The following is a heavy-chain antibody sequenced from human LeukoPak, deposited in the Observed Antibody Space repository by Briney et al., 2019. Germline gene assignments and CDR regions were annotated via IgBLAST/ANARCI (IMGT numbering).Heavy chain of an antibody. CDR3: AHIPNYYSNYYMDV. J-gene: IGHJ6*03. CDR2: IYWDDDR. Sequence: SGPTLVNPTQTLTLTCTFSGFSLTTSGVGVGWVSQSPGEALECLALIYWDDDRRYSPSLKSRLTITKDTSKNQVVLTMSNMDPVDTGTYYCAHIPNYYSNYYMDVWGKGTTVTVSS. CDR1: GFSLTTSGVG. V-gene: IGHV2-5*02.